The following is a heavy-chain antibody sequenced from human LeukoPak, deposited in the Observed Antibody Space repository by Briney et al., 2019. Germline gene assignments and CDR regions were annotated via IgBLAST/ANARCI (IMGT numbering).Heavy chain of an antibody. V-gene: IGHV4-34*01. Sequence: SETLSLTCAVYGGSFSGYYWSWIRQPPGKGLEWIGEINHSGSTNYNPSLKSRVTISVDTSKNQFSLKLSSVTAADTAVYYCARVRYDILTGRWFDPWGQGTLVTVSS. CDR3: ARVRYDILTGRWFDP. J-gene: IGHJ5*02. CDR2: INHSGST. CDR1: GGSFSGYY. D-gene: IGHD3-9*01.